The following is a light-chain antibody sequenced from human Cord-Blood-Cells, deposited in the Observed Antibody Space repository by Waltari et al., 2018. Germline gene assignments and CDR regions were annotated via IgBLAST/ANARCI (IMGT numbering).Light chain of an antibody. CDR3: SSYAGSNNLV. CDR2: NVS. V-gene: IGLV2-8*01. Sequence: QSALTRPPSASGSPGQSVTISCTGTSSDVGGYNYVSWYQQHPGKAPKLMIYNVSKRPSGVPDRCSGSKSGNTASLTVSGLQAEDEADYYCSSYAGSNNLVFGGGTKLTVL. J-gene: IGLJ3*02. CDR1: SSDVGGYNY.